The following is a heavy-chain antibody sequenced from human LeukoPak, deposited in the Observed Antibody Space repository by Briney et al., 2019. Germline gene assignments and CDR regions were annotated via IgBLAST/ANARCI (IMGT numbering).Heavy chain of an antibody. CDR1: GGSISRYY. J-gene: IGHJ4*02. Sequence: SETLSLTCTVSGGSISRYYWSWIRQPPGKGLEWIGYIYTSGSTNYNPSLKSRVTISVDTSKNQFSLKLSSVTAADTAVYYCARLGVGILGRNGVDYWGQGTLVTVSS. V-gene: IGHV4-4*09. CDR2: IYTSGST. CDR3: ARLGVGILGRNGVDY. D-gene: IGHD1-26*01.